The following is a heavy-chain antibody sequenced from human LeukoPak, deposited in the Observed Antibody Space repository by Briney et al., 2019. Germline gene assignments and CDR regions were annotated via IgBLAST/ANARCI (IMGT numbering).Heavy chain of an antibody. V-gene: IGHV3-74*01. CDR2: INNDGTAT. Sequence: GGSLRLSCAASGFTVSSNYMSWVRQVPGKGLVWVSGINNDGTATYYADSVKGRFTISRDNAKNTVYLQMNGLRAEDTTVYYCATVSEYWGQGTLVTVSS. CDR3: ATVSEY. J-gene: IGHJ4*02. CDR1: GFTVSSNY.